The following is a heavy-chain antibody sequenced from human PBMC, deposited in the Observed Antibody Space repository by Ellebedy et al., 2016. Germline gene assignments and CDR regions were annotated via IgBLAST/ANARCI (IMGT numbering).Heavy chain of an antibody. Sequence: GESLKISCAASGFPFNNYGMHWVRQAPGKGLEWVALMSYDGSYKYYADSVKGRFTISRDNPKNTLYLQMNSLRAEDTAVYYWAKDTYVTGYSSGWYGFNYGMDVWGQGTTVTVSS. CDR1: GFPFNNYG. D-gene: IGHD6-19*01. CDR3: AKDTYVTGYSSGWYGFNYGMDV. J-gene: IGHJ6*02. V-gene: IGHV3-30*18. CDR2: MSYDGSYK.